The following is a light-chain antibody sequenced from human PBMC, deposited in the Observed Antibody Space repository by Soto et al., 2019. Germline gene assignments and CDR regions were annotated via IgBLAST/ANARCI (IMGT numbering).Light chain of an antibody. V-gene: IGKV1-39*01. CDR3: QQSYSTPRT. Sequence: DIQMTQSPSSLSASVGDRVSITCRAGQAIIRHLNWYQQKPGKAPKLLIFAASSLQSGVPSRFSGSGSGTDFTLTISSLKPEDFENYYCQQSYSTPRTFGRGTKVDIK. CDR2: AAS. J-gene: IGKJ2*02. CDR1: QAIIRH.